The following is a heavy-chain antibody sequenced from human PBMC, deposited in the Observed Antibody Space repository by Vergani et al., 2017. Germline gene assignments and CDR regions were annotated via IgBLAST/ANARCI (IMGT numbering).Heavy chain of an antibody. Sequence: EVQLLESGGNLIQPGGSLRLSCAASGFTFSSYGMYWVRQAPGKGLEWVSVISGSGGRAKYADSVKGRFTVSRDNSKKTLYLQLNRVRAEDTAVYYCARDRYYLGSGSYPYFYYYGLDVWGQGTAVTVSS. CDR1: GFTFSSYG. CDR2: ISGSGGRA. V-gene: IGHV3-23*01. J-gene: IGHJ6*02. D-gene: IGHD3-10*01. CDR3: ARDRYYLGSGSYPYFYYYGLDV.